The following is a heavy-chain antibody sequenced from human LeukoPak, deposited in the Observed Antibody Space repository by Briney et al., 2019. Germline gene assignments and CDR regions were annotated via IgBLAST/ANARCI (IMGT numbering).Heavy chain of an antibody. V-gene: IGHV1-69*05. CDR3: AGEKMGVVGDVFDI. D-gene: IGHD2-2*01. CDR2: IIPIFGTA. Sequence: SVKVSCKASGGTFSSYAISWVRQAPGQGLEWMGGIIPIFGTANYAQKFQGRVTITTDESTSTAYMELSSLRSEDTAVYYCAGEKMGVVGDVFDIWGQGTMVTVSS. J-gene: IGHJ3*02. CDR1: GGTFSSYA.